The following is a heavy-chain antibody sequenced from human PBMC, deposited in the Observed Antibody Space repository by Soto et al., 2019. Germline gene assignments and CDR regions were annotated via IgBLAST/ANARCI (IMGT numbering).Heavy chain of an antibody. V-gene: IGHV4-39*01. CDR1: GGSISSSSYY. Sequence: SETLSLTCTVSGGSISSSSYYWGWIRQPPGKGMEWIGSIYYSGSTYHNTSLKCRVTISVDTSKNQFSLKLSSVTAADTAVYYCARHSGYCSGGSCYSFYYYGMDVWGQGTTVTVSS. CDR2: IYYSGST. D-gene: IGHD2-15*01. J-gene: IGHJ6*02. CDR3: ARHSGYCSGGSCYSFYYYGMDV.